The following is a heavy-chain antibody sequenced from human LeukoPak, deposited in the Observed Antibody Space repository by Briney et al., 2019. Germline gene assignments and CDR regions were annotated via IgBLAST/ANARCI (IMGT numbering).Heavy chain of an antibody. CDR1: GYTFSGYH. J-gene: IGHJ4*02. V-gene: IGHV1-2*06. D-gene: IGHD6-13*01. CDR3: ARDQGSLTRSWYTGY. Sequence: ASVRVSCKASGYTFSGYHIHWVRQAPGQGLEWMGRINPYSGDTNFAQKFQGRVTMTRDTSITTAYMDLSSLTPDDTAVYFCARDQGSLTRSWYTGYWGQGTQVTVSS. CDR2: INPYSGDT.